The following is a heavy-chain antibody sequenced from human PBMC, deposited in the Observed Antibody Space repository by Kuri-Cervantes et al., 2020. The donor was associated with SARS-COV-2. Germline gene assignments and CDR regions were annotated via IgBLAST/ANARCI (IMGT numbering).Heavy chain of an antibody. CDR2: IYHSGST. Sequence: SETLSLTCTVSGYSISSGYYWGWIRQPPGKGLEWIGSIYHSGSTYYNPSLKSRVTISVDTSKNQFSLKLSSVTAADTAVYYCARAPMVVGPFDYWGQGTLVTVSS. V-gene: IGHV4-38-2*02. D-gene: IGHD3-22*01. CDR1: GYSISSGYY. CDR3: ARAPMVVGPFDY. J-gene: IGHJ4*02.